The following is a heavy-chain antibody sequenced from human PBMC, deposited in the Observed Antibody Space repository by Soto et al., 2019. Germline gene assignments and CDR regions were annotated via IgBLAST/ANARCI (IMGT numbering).Heavy chain of an antibody. V-gene: IGHV1-2*02. CDR3: AREVCSGGSCYPRVYYYYGMDV. Sequence: ASLKVSCKASGYTFTGYYMHWVRQAPGQGLEWMGWINPNSGGTNYAQKFQGRVTMTRDTSISTAYMELSRLGSDDTAVYYCAREVCSGGSCYPRVYYYYGMDVWGQGTTVTVSS. D-gene: IGHD2-15*01. CDR1: GYTFTGYY. CDR2: INPNSGGT. J-gene: IGHJ6*02.